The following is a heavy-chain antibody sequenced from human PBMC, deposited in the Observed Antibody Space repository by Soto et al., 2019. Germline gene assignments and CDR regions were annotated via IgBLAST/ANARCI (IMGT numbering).Heavy chain of an antibody. CDR2: ISYDGSNK. Sequence: QVQLVESGGGVVQPGRSLRLSCAASGFTFSSYAMHWVRQAPGKGLEWVAVISYDGSNKYYADSVKGRFTISRDNSKNTLYLQINSLRAEDTAVYYCARDGGTNGIQRAYWGQGTLVTVSS. D-gene: IGHD5-18*01. V-gene: IGHV3-30-3*01. CDR1: GFTFSSYA. J-gene: IGHJ4*02. CDR3: ARDGGTNGIQRAY.